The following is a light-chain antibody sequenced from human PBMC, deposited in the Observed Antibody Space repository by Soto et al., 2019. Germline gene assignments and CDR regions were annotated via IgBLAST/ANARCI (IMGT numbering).Light chain of an antibody. CDR1: QSISSF. J-gene: IGKJ2*01. CDR3: QQGYTTPYT. V-gene: IGKV1-39*01. CDR2: AAS. Sequence: DIQMTQSPSSLSASVGDRVIITFRASQSISSFLNWYQQKPGKAPNLLIYAASNLQSGVPSRFSGSGSGTDFTLTISSLQLEDFATYYCQQGYTTPYTFGQGTKVDI.